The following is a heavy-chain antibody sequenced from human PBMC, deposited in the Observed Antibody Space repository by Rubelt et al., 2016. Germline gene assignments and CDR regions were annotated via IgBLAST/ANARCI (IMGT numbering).Heavy chain of an antibody. CDR2: IYYSGST. Sequence: QVQLQESGPGLVKPSETLSLTCTVSGGSVSSGSYYWSWIRQPPGKGLEWIGYIYYSGSTNYNPSRKGRVHIAVDTSKDQCVVKRRCVTAADTAGYYCARVRVAGEYYFDDWGQGTLVTVSS. V-gene: IGHV4-61*01. J-gene: IGHJ4*02. D-gene: IGHD3-16*01. CDR1: GGSVSSGSYY. CDR3: ARVRVAGEYYFDD.